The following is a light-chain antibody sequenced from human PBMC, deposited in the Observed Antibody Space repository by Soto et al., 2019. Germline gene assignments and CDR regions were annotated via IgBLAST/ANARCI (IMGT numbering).Light chain of an antibody. CDR2: DAS. CDR3: QPTENAPS. V-gene: IGKV1-5*01. CDR1: HNIYSW. J-gene: IGKJ4*01. Sequence: IQITLSPSTPSASVGDRVTITRRASHNIYSWLAWYQQKPGKAPRLLIHDASSLESGVPSRFSGSGSGTDFTLTISSLQPEDIATYYGQPTENAPSFGGGTKVDIK.